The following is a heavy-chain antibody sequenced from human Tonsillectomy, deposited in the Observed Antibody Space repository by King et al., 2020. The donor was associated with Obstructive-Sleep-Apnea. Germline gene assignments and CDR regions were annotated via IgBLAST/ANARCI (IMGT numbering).Heavy chain of an antibody. D-gene: IGHD1-26*01. CDR3: ARDLGESSLSGSLDY. CDR2: IWYGGSKK. CDR1: GVTFSSYG. Sequence: VQLVESGGGVVQPGRSLRLSCAASGVTFSSYGMHWVRQAPGKGLEWVAVIWYGGSKKYYADSVKCRFSISRDNSKNTLYLQMNSLRAEDTAVYYCARDLGESSLSGSLDYWGQGTLVTVSS. J-gene: IGHJ4*02. V-gene: IGHV3-33*01.